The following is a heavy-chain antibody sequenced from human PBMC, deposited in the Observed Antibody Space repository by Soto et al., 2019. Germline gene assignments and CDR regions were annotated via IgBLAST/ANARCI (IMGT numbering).Heavy chain of an antibody. V-gene: IGHV3-33*01. J-gene: IGHJ4*02. CDR2: IWYDGSSE. CDR3: ARMYGDFIDY. CDR1: ELIFRGHG. Sequence: GGSLRLSCAASELIFRGHGMHWVRQAPGRGLEWVALIWYDGSSEYYIDSVKGRFTVSRDNSKNTLYLQMNSLRAEDTAVYYCARMYGDFIDYWGQGTLVTVSS. D-gene: IGHD4-17*01.